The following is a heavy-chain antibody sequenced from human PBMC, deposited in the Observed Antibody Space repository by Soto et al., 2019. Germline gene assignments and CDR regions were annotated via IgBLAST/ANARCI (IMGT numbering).Heavy chain of an antibody. CDR3: ARRLWPYYFDY. CDR1: GGSFSVYY. D-gene: IGHD5-18*01. V-gene: IGHV4-34*01. J-gene: IGHJ4*02. CDR2: INHSGST. Sequence: PSETLSLTCAVYGGSFSVYYWSWIRQPPGKGLEWIGEINHSGSTNYNPSLKSRVTISVDTSKNQFSLKLSSVTAADTAVYYCARRLWPYYFDYWGQGTLVTVSS.